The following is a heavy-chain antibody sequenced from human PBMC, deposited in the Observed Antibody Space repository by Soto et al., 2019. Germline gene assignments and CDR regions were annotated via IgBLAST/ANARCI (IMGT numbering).Heavy chain of an antibody. CDR1: GGSFSGYY. D-gene: IGHD3-16*01. J-gene: IGHJ6*02. V-gene: IGHV4-34*01. CDR3: ARGRRFGLYGMDV. Sequence: PSETLSLTCAVYGGSFSGYYWSWIRQPPGKGLEWIGEINHSGSTNYNPSLKSRVTISVDTSKNQFSLKLSSVTAADTAVYYCARGRRFGLYGMDVWGQGTTVTVSS. CDR2: INHSGST.